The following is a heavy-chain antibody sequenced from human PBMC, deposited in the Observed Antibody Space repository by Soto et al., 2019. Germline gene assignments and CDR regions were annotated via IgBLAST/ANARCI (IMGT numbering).Heavy chain of an antibody. D-gene: IGHD6-19*01. CDR2: IYPGDSDT. J-gene: IGHJ6*02. CDR3: ARQGYSSGWSNAMDV. Sequence: GESLKSSGKGSGYTFTIYCIAWVLQMPWKGLEWMGIIYPGDSDTIYSPSFQGQVTISADKSINTAYLQWSSLKASDTAMYYCARQGYSSGWSNAMDVWGQGTTVTVSS. CDR1: GYTFTIYC. V-gene: IGHV5-51*01.